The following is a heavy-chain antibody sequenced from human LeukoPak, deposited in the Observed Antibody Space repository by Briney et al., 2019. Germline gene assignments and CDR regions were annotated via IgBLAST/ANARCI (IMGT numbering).Heavy chain of an antibody. D-gene: IGHD3-10*01. J-gene: IGHJ5*02. Sequence: GGSLRLSCAASGFTFSSYTMNWVRQAPGKGLEWVSSISSSSTYIYYADSVKGRFTISRDNAKNSLYLQMNSLRAEDTALYYCANGRYYYGSGTQPHFDPWGQGTLVTVSS. V-gene: IGHV3-21*04. CDR3: ANGRYYYGSGTQPHFDP. CDR1: GFTFSSYT. CDR2: ISSSSTYI.